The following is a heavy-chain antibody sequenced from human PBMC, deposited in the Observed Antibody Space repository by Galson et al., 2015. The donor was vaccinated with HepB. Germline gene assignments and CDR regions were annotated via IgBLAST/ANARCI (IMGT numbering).Heavy chain of an antibody. D-gene: IGHD2-2*01. V-gene: IGHV3-49*03. CDR1: GFTFGDYA. CDR3: TRGFRYCSSTSCYRYYYYYGMDV. CDR2: IRSKAYGGTT. Sequence: SLRLSCAASGFTFGDYAMSWFRQAPGKGLEWVGFIRSKAYGGTTAYAASVKGRFTISRDDSKSIAYLQMNSLKTEDTAVYYCTRGFRYCSSTSCYRYYYYYGMDVWGQGTTVTVSS. J-gene: IGHJ6*02.